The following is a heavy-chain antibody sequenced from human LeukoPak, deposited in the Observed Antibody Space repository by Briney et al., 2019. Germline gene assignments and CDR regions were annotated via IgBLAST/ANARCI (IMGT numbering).Heavy chain of an antibody. CDR3: VRELAY. CDR2: ISSDSGAM. J-gene: IGHJ4*02. CDR1: GFTFSTYM. Sequence: GGSLKLSCAASGFTFSTYMMNGVRRAPGKGLEWLSYISSDSGAMYYADSVQGRFTISRDNAQKSLYLQMNSLRVEDTAVYYCVRELAYWGQGTLVTVSS. V-gene: IGHV3-48*01.